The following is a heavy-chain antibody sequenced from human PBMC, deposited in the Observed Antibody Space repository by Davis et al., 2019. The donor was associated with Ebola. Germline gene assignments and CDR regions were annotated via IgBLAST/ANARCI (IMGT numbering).Heavy chain of an antibody. CDR1: EFAFSRHW. CDR3: VRGGYNYDGSLDY. V-gene: IGHV3-74*01. Sequence: PGGSLRLSCVASEFAFSRHWMHWVRQVPGKGLMWVSRINSDGSRTNYADSVKGRFTISRDNAKNTLYVQMNSLRDEDTAVYHCVRGGYNYDGSLDYWGLGTLVTVSS. J-gene: IGHJ4*02. CDR2: INSDGSRT. D-gene: IGHD3-22*01.